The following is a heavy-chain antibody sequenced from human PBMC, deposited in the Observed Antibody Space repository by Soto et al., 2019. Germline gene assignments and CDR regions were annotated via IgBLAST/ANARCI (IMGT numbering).Heavy chain of an antibody. J-gene: IGHJ6*02. Sequence: PGGSLRLSCAASGFTFSSYAMSWVRQAPGKGLEWVSAISGSGGSTYYADSVKGRFTISRDNSKNTLYLQMNSLRAEDTAVYYCAKDRVLWFGELPVSRNYYYGMDVWGQGTTVTV. CDR1: GFTFSSYA. CDR2: ISGSGGST. D-gene: IGHD3-10*01. CDR3: AKDRVLWFGELPVSRNYYYGMDV. V-gene: IGHV3-23*01.